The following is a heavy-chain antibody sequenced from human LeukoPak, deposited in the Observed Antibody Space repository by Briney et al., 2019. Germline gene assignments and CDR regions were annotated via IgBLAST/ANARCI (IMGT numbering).Heavy chain of an antibody. CDR1: GFTFSSYG. Sequence: GGSLRLSCAASGFTFSSYGIHWVRQAPGKGLEWVAFIRYDGGNKYYADSVKGRFTISRDNAKNSLYLQMNSLRAEDTAVYYCARGTSGWYGNDAFDIWGQGTMVTVSS. CDR3: ARGTSGWYGNDAFDI. D-gene: IGHD6-19*01. V-gene: IGHV3-30*02. CDR2: IRYDGGNK. J-gene: IGHJ3*02.